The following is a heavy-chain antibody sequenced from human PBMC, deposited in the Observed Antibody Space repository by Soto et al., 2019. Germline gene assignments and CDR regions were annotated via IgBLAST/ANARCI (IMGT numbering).Heavy chain of an antibody. CDR3: ARESSSPNYYYYGMDV. Sequence: QVQLVQSGAEVKKPGSSVKVSCRASGGTFSSYAVSWVRQAPGQGLEWMGVLIPLLNTPKYVQKFQGRVTITADASATTAYMELSSLRSEDTAVYYCARESSSPNYYYYGMDVWGQGTTVTVSS. CDR2: LIPLLNTP. J-gene: IGHJ6*02. D-gene: IGHD6-6*01. V-gene: IGHV1-69*01. CDR1: GGTFSSYA.